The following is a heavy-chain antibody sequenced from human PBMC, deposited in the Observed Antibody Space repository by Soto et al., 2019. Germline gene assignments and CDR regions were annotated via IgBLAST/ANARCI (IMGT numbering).Heavy chain of an antibody. CDR2: TSGNNENI. D-gene: IGHD4-17*01. J-gene: IGHJ2*01. CDR3: ARVRPVYVDMRYWDIDL. Sequence: QVQLVQSGAEVKKPGASVKVSCKASGYNFSPYVISWVRPAPGQGLEWVGWTSGNNENIKYAQKFQGRVTLTPDTSTSPADMELRRLRSDDTALYYRARVRPVYVDMRYWDIDLWGRGTQVTVAS. CDR1: GYNFSPYV. V-gene: IGHV1-18*01.